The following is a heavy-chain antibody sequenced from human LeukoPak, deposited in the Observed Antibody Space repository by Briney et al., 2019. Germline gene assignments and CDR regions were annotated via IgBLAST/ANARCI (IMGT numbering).Heavy chain of an antibody. CDR3: AKESRVYTAVPRRFDS. D-gene: IGHD5-18*01. V-gene: IGHV3-48*01. CDR1: GFTFSTYS. Sequence: PGGSLRLSCAASGFTFSTYSMNWVRQAPGKGLEWVSYISSGGSTIYDADSVKGRFTISRDISKNTLYLQMNSLRAEDTAVYYCAKESRVYTAVPRRFDSWGQGTLVTVSS. J-gene: IGHJ4*02. CDR2: ISSGGSTI.